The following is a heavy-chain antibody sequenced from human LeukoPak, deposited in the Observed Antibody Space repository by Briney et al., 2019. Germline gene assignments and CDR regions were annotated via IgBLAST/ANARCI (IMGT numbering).Heavy chain of an antibody. D-gene: IGHD5-18*01. Sequence: SETLSLTCAASGGSISSSNWWTWVRQPPGKGLEWIGEIYHSGSTNYNPSLKSRVTISVDKSKNQFSLKLSSVTAADTAVYYCARQSGYSNGFDYWGQGTLVTVSS. CDR3: ARQSGYSNGFDY. J-gene: IGHJ4*02. CDR2: IYHSGST. V-gene: IGHV4-4*02. CDR1: GGSISSSNW.